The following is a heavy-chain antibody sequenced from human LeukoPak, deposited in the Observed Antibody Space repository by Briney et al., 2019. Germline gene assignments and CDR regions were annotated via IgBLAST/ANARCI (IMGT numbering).Heavy chain of an antibody. V-gene: IGHV4-34*01. CDR3: ARLPGYYYYYGMDV. CDR1: GGSISSYY. Sequence: SETLSLTCTVSGGSISSYYWSWIRQPPGKGLEWIGEINHSGSTNYNPSLKSRVTISVDTSKNQFSLKLSSVTAADTAVYYCARLPGYYYYYGMDVWGQGTTVTVSS. J-gene: IGHJ6*02. CDR2: INHSGST.